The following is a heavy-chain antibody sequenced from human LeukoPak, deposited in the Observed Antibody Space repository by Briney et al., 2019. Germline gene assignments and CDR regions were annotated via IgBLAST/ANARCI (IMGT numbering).Heavy chain of an antibody. CDR1: GYTFTGYY. V-gene: IGHV1-2*02. J-gene: IGHJ4*02. CDR3: ARGRYSSGWYPVGY. Sequence: ASVKVSCKASGYTFTGYYVHWLRQVPGQGLTWMGWINPNSGGTDYAQQYQGRVTLTRDTSISTAYMELSSLTSDDSAVYYCARGRYSSGWYPVGYWGQGTLVTVSS. CDR2: INPNSGGT. D-gene: IGHD6-19*01.